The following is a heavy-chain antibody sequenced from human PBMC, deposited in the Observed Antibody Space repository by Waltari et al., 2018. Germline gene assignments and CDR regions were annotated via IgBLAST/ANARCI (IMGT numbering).Heavy chain of an antibody. CDR2: IYHSGRT. V-gene: IGHV4-38-2*01. Sequence: QVQLQESGPGLVKPSETLSLTCAVSGYSISSGYYWGWIRQPPGKGLEWIGSIYHSGRTYYNPSLKSRVTISVDTSKNQFSLKLSSVTAADTAVYYCARSPRWNYPPWYMDVWGKGTTVTVSS. D-gene: IGHD1-7*01. J-gene: IGHJ6*03. CDR3: ARSPRWNYPPWYMDV. CDR1: GYSISSGYY.